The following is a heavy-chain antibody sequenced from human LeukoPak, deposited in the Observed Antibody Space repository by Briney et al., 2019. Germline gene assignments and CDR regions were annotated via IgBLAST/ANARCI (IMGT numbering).Heavy chain of an antibody. J-gene: IGHJ4*02. CDR3: VKMGYNYGYDY. V-gene: IGHV4-38-2*01. CDR2: IYHSGST. D-gene: IGHD5-18*01. CDR1: CYSISSGYY. Sequence: PSETLSLTCAVSCYSISSGYYWGWIRQPPGKGLEWIGSIYHSGSTYYNPSLKSRVTISVDTSKNQFSLKLSSVTAADTAVYYCVKMGYNYGYDYWGQGTLVTVSS.